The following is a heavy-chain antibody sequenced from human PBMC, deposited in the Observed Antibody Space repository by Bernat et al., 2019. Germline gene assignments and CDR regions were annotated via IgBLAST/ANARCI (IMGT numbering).Heavy chain of an antibody. CDR1: GFTFSSYS. V-gene: IGHV3-21*01. CDR3: ARATIGAAGTGDAFDI. CDR2: ISSSSSYI. D-gene: IGHD6-13*01. J-gene: IGHJ3*02. Sequence: EVQLVESGGGLVKPGGSLRPSCAASGFTFSSYSMNWVRQAPGNGLEWVSSISSSSSYIYYADSVKGRFNISRDNGKNSLYLQKNSLRAEDTAVYYCARATIGAAGTGDAFDIWGQGTMVTVSS.